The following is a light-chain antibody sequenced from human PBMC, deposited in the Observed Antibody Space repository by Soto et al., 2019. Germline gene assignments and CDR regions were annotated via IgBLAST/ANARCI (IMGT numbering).Light chain of an antibody. J-gene: IGLJ1*01. CDR1: SSDVGGFNY. Sequence: QSVLSQPASVSGSPGQSITFSCTGTSSDVGGFNYVSWYQQHPGKAPTLIIYEVSNRPSGVSRRFSGSKSGKTASLTISGLQAEDEADYYCSSSTSSSTRIFGTGTKVTVL. CDR3: SSSTSSSTRI. V-gene: IGLV2-14*01. CDR2: EVS.